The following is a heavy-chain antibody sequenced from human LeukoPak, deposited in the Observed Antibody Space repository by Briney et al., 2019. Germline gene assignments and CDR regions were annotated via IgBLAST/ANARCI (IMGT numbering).Heavy chain of an antibody. CDR1: GFTFSTYA. D-gene: IGHD2-21*01. V-gene: IGHV3-23*01. J-gene: IGHJ4*02. Sequence: GGSLRLSCAASGFTFSTYAMSWVRQAPGKGLEWVSIISGSGDYTNYADSVKGRFTISRDNSKNTFYVQMNSLRAEDTAVYYCAKGNRSGGENWGQGTLVTVSS. CDR2: ISGSGDYT. CDR3: AKGNRSGGEN.